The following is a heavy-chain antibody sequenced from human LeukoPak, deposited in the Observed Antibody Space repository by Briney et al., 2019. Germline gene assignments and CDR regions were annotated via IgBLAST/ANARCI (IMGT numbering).Heavy chain of an antibody. D-gene: IGHD6-19*01. V-gene: IGHV3-21*01. CDR1: GFTLSSYS. CDR3: ARAPSWGQWLARPHAFDI. Sequence: GGSLRLSCAASGFTLSSYSMNWVRQAPGKGLEWVSSISSSSSYIYYADSVKGRFTISRDNAKNSLYLQMNSLRAEDTAVYYCARAPSWGQWLARPHAFDIWGQGTMVTVSS. CDR2: ISSSSSYI. J-gene: IGHJ3*02.